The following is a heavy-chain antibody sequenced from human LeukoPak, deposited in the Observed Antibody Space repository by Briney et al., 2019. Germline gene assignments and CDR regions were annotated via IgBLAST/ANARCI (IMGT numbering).Heavy chain of an antibody. D-gene: IGHD3-9*01. J-gene: IGHJ6*03. CDR2: IYPGDSDT. V-gene: IGHV5-51*01. Sequence: GESLKISCKGSGYSFTTYWIGWARQMPGKGLEWMGIIYPGDSDTRYSPSFQGQVTISADKSISTAYLQWSSLKASDPAMYYYARLSTPYDILTGPFYYMDVWGKGTTVTVSS. CDR3: ARLSTPYDILTGPFYYMDV. CDR1: GYSFTTYW.